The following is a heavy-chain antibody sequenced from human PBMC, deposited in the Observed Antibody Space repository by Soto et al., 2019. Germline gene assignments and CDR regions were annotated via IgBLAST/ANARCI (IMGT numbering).Heavy chain of an antibody. D-gene: IGHD2-2*01. CDR3: ASHNIVVVPAPQDY. Sequence: QVQLVESGGGLVKPGGSLRLSCAASGFTFSDYYMSWIRQSPGKGLEWVSYISSSGSTIYYADSVKGRFTISGDNAKNSLYLQMNSLRAEDTAVYYCASHNIVVVPAPQDYWGQGTLVTVSS. V-gene: IGHV3-11*01. CDR2: ISSSGSTI. CDR1: GFTFSDYY. J-gene: IGHJ4*02.